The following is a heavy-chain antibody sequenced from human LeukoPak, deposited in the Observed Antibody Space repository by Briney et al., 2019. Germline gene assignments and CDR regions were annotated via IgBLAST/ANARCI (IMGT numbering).Heavy chain of an antibody. CDR2: ISYDGSNK. J-gene: IGHJ4*02. CDR3: AKDHISNSYFDY. CDR1: GFTFSSYA. V-gene: IGHV3-30-3*01. Sequence: GGSLRLSCAASGFTFSSYAMHWVRQAPGKGLEWVAVISYDGSNKYYADSVKGRFTISRDNSKNTLYLQMNSLRAEDTAVYYCAKDHISNSYFDYWGQGTLVTVSS. D-gene: IGHD2-21*01.